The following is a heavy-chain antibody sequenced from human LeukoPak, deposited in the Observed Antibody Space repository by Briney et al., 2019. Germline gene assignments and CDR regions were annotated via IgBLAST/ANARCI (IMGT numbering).Heavy chain of an antibody. CDR2: INPNSGGT. CDR1: GYTFTGYY. V-gene: IGHV1-2*02. D-gene: IGHD6-13*01. J-gene: IGHJ3*02. CDR3: ARSGQLKSFDI. Sequence: GASVKVSCKASGYTFTGYYMHWVRQAPGQGLEWMGGINPNSGGTNHAQKFQGRVTMTRDTSISTAYMELSRLRSDDTAVYYCARSGQLKSFDIWGQGTMVTVSS.